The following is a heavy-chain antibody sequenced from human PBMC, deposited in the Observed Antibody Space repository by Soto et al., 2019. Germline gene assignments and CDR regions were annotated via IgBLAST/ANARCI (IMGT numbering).Heavy chain of an antibody. CDR2: ISSSSSYI. J-gene: IGHJ4*02. CDR1: GFTFSSYS. V-gene: IGHV3-21*01. CDR3: ARDLPTRAGIDY. Sequence: GGSLRLSCAASGFTFSSYSMNWVRQAPGKGLEWVSSISSSSSYIYYADSVKGRFTISRDNAKNSLYLQMNSLRAEDTAVYYCARDLPTRAGIDYWGQGTLVTVSS.